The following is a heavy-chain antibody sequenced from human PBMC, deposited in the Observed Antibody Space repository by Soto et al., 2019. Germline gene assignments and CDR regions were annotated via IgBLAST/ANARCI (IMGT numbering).Heavy chain of an antibody. J-gene: IGHJ1*01. V-gene: IGHV4-31*03. CDR3: VRGVLS. CDR2: IHHSGST. CDR1: GGSISSGGYY. D-gene: IGHD3-10*01. Sequence: QVQLQESGPGLVKASQTLSLTCNVSGGSISSGGYYWTWIRQHPGKGLEWIGNIHHSGSTFYNPFLKCRVSISVDTSKNQFSLKLSSVTAEDTAVYFCVRGVLSWGQGTLVTVSS.